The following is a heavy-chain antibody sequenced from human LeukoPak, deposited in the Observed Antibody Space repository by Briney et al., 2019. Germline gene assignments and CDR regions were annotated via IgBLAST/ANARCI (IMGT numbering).Heavy chain of an antibody. V-gene: IGHV3-21*01. J-gene: IGHJ4*02. Sequence: GGSLRLSCAASGFTFNNHAMNWVRQAPGKGLEWVSSISSSSSYIYYADSVEGRFTISRDNAKNSLYLQMNSLRAEDTAVYYCAREGHPTGYFDYWGQGTLVTVSS. D-gene: IGHD4-17*01. CDR1: GFTFNNHA. CDR3: AREGHPTGYFDY. CDR2: ISSSSSYI.